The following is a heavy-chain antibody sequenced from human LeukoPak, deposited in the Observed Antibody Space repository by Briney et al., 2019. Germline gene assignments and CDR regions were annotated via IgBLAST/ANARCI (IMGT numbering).Heavy chain of an antibody. CDR3: ASRDGPQGGFDY. V-gene: IGHV1-2*02. CDR1: GYTFTGYY. CDR2: INPNSGGT. D-gene: IGHD5-24*01. Sequence: ASVKVSCKASGYTFTGYYMHWVRQASGQGLEWMGWINPNSGGTDYAQKFQGRVTMTRDTPISTAYMELNRLRSDDTAVYYCASRDGPQGGFDYWGQGTLVTVSS. J-gene: IGHJ4*02.